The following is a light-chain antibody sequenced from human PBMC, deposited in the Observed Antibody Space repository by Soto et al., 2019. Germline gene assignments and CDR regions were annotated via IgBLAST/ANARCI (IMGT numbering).Light chain of an antibody. CDR1: HSVSSN. CDR3: QQYNNWPQT. J-gene: IGKJ1*01. Sequence: EIVMTQSPATLSVTPGERATLSCRASHSVSSNLAWYQQKPGQAPRLLIYIASTRATGIPARFSGSGSGTEFTLTISSLQSEDFAVYYCQQYNNWPQTFGQGTKADI. CDR2: IAS. V-gene: IGKV3D-15*01.